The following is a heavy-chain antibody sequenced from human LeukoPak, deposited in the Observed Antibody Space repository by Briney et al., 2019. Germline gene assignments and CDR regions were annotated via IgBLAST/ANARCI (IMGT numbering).Heavy chain of an antibody. CDR3: ARGCRFSRSCPYDY. V-gene: IGHV3-48*03. D-gene: IGHD6-6*01. Sequence: PGGSLRLSCAASGFTFSSSEMNWVRQAPGKGLEWVSYISSGGSTIYYADSVKGRFTISRDNAKNSLYLQMNSLRAEDTAVYYCARGCRFSRSCPYDYWGQGILVTVSS. CDR2: ISSGGSTI. J-gene: IGHJ4*02. CDR1: GFTFSSSE.